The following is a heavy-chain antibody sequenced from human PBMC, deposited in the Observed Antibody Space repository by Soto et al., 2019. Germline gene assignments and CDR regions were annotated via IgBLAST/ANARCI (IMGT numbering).Heavy chain of an antibody. J-gene: IGHJ6*02. V-gene: IGHV3-30*18. D-gene: IGHD6-13*01. Sequence: GGSLRLSCAASGFTFSSYGMHWVRQAPGKGLEWVAVISYDGSNKYYADSVKGRFTISRDNSKNTLYLQMNSLRAEDTAVYYCAKDLYSSSSTYYYYGMDVWGQGTTVTVSS. CDR1: GFTFSSYG. CDR2: ISYDGSNK. CDR3: AKDLYSSSSTYYYYGMDV.